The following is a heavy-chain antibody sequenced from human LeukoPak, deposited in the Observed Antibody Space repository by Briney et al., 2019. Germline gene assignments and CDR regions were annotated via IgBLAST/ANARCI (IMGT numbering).Heavy chain of an antibody. D-gene: IGHD3-22*01. V-gene: IGHV3-23*01. CDR1: GFTFSSYA. CDR3: AKDGGEYYDSSGYKLAEHFQH. Sequence: SGGSLRLSCAASGFTFSSYAMSWVRQAPGKGLEWVSAISGSGGSTYYADSVKGRFTISRDNSKNTLYLQMNSLRAEDTAVYYCAKDGGEYYDSSGYKLAEHFQHWGQGTLVTVSS. CDR2: ISGSGGST. J-gene: IGHJ1*01.